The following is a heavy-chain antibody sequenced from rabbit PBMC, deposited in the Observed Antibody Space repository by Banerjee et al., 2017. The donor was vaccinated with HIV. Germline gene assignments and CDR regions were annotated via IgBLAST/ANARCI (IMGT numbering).Heavy chain of an antibody. CDR3: AKDRNNFGGYDVFNL. Sequence: QSLEESGGGLAKPEGSLTLTCKASGFDFNSNAMCWVRQAPGKGLEWIGCIGAGSGTTDYANWVNGRFTISKTSSTTVTLHMTSLTVADTATYFCAKDRNNFGGYDVFNLWGPGTLVTVS. J-gene: IGHJ4*01. CDR2: IGAGSGTT. CDR1: GFDFNSNA. V-gene: IGHV1S40*01. D-gene: IGHD1-1*01.